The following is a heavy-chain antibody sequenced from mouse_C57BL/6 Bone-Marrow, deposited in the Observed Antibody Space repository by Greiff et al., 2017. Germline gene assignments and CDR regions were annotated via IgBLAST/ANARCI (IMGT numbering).Heavy chain of an antibody. CDR2: IDPSDSYT. CDR1: GYTFTSYW. D-gene: IGHD1-1*01. V-gene: IGHV1-59*01. J-gene: IGHJ2*01. CDR3: AREMGTTVVATYDY. Sequence: QVQLQQPGAELVRPGTSVKLSCKASGYTFTSYWMHWVKQRPGQGLEWIGVIDPSDSYTNYNQKFKGKATLTVDTSSSTAYMQLSSLTSEDSAVYYGAREMGTTVVATYDYWGQGTTLTVSS.